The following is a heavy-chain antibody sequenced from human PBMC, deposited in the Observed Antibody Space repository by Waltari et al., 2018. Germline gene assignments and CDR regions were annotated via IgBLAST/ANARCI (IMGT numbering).Heavy chain of an antibody. D-gene: IGHD3-16*01. V-gene: IGHV3-7*03. CDR1: GFSLRSYW. CDR3: ARMGAGRAPDY. J-gene: IGHJ4*02. Sequence: EVQLVESGGGLVQPGGSLGLSWAAPGFSLRSYWMTWFRQAPGTGLEWVATIKPDGSGKFYVDSVKGRFSISRDNAKNSLYLQMNSLRAEDTAIFYCARMGAGRAPDYWGQGTLVTVSS. CDR2: IKPDGSGK.